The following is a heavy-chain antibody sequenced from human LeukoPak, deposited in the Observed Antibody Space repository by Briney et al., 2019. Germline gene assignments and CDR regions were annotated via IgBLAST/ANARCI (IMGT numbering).Heavy chain of an antibody. J-gene: IGHJ6*03. V-gene: IGHV3-23*01. Sequence: GGSLRLSCAASGFTFSSFGMSWVRQAPGKGLKWVSTISGGGGNTNYADSVKGRFTISRDNSKNTLYLQMNSLRAEDTAVYYCAKVGGDSDYYYYYMDAWGKGTTVTVSS. CDR2: ISGGGGNT. CDR3: AKVGGDSDYYYYYMDA. D-gene: IGHD4-17*01. CDR1: GFTFSSFG.